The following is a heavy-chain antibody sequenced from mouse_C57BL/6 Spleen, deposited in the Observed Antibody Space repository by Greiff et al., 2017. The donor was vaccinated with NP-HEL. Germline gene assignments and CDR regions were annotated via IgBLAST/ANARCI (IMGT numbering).Heavy chain of an antibody. Sequence: VQLQQSVAELVRPGASVKLSCTASGFNIKNTYMHWVKQRPEQGLEWIGRIDPANGNTKYAPKFQGKATITADTSSNTAYLQLSSLTSEDTAIYDCAIEEDYDYGWFAYWGQGTLVTVSA. D-gene: IGHD2-4*01. CDR3: AIEEDYDYGWFAY. V-gene: IGHV14-3*01. CDR2: IDPANGNT. J-gene: IGHJ3*01. CDR1: GFNIKNTY.